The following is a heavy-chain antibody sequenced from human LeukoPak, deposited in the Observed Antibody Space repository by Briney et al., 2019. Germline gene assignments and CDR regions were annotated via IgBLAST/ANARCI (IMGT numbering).Heavy chain of an antibody. CDR3: ARAPMSPEDFDY. CDR2: IYYTGST. V-gene: IGHV4-59*12. J-gene: IGHJ4*02. CDR1: GGSISSYY. Sequence: SETLSLTCTVSGGSISSYYWSWIRQPPGKGLEWIGNIYYTGSTNYNPSLKSRVTISVDTSKNQFSLKLSSVTAADTAVYYCARAPMSPEDFDYWDQGTLVTVSS.